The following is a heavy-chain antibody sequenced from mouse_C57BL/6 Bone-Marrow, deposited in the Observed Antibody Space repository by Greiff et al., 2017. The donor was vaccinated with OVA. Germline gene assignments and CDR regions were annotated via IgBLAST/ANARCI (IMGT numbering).Heavy chain of an antibody. Sequence: VQLKESGPGLVQPSQSLSITCTVSGFSLTSYGVHWVRQSPGKGLEWLGVIWRGGSTDYNAAFMSRLSITKDNSKSQVFFKMNSLQADDTAIYYCAKSEGFITTVDWYFDVWGTGTTVTVSS. D-gene: IGHD1-1*01. J-gene: IGHJ1*03. CDR2: IWRGGST. CDR3: AKSEGFITTVDWYFDV. V-gene: IGHV2-5*01. CDR1: GFSLTSYG.